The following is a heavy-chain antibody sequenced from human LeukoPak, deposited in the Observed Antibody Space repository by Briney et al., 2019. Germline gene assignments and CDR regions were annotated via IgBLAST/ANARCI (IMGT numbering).Heavy chain of an antibody. CDR2: IYYSGST. V-gene: IGHV4-59*01. D-gene: IGHD2/OR15-2a*01. CDR3: ARGPTTTFRFDP. CDR1: GGSISSYY. Sequence: SETLSLTCTVSGGSISSYYWSWIRQPPGKELEWIGYIYYSGSTNYNPSLKSRVTISVDTSKNQFSLKLSSVTAADTAVYYCARGPTTTFRFDPWGQGTLVTVSS. J-gene: IGHJ5*02.